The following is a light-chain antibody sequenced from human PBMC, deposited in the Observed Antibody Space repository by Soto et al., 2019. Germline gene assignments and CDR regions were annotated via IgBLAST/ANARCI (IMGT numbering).Light chain of an antibody. CDR2: GNS. J-gene: IGLJ2*01. V-gene: IGLV1-40*01. CDR1: SSNIGAGYD. Sequence: QSVLTQPPSVSGAPGQRVTISCTGSSSNIGAGYDVHWYQQLPGTAPKLLIHGNSNRPSEVPDRFSGSKSGTSASLAITGLQAEDEADYYCQSYDSSLSGSVFGGGTKLTVL. CDR3: QSYDSSLSGSV.